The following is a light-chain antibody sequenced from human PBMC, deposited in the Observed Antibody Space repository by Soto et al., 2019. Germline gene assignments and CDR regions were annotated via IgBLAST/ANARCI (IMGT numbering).Light chain of an antibody. J-gene: IGLJ1*01. CDR1: SSDVGGYNY. CDR3: SSYAGSSNV. CDR2: EVN. V-gene: IGLV2-8*01. Sequence: QSALTQPPSASGSPGQSVAISCTGTSSDVGGYNYVSWYQQHPGKAPKLMIYEVNQRPSWVPDRFSGSKSGNTASLTVAGRQAEDEADYYCSSYAGSSNVFGTGTKLTVL.